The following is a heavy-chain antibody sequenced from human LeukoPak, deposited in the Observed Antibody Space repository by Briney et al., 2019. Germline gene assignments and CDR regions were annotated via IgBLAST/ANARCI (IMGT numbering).Heavy chain of an antibody. CDR2: IYYSGIT. Sequence: PSETLSLTCTVSGGSISSSSYYWGWIRQPPGKGLEWIGSIYYSGITYYNPSLKSRVTISVDTSKSQFSLKLSSVTAADTAVYYCARVAAVPYNWFDPWGQGTLVTVSS. V-gene: IGHV4-39*07. J-gene: IGHJ5*02. D-gene: IGHD6-13*01. CDR3: ARVAAVPYNWFDP. CDR1: GGSISSSSYY.